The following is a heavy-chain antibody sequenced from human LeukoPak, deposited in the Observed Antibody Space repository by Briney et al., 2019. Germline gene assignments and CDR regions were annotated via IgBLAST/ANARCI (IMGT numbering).Heavy chain of an antibody. CDR1: GFTFSGSA. V-gene: IGHV3-73*01. CDR2: IRSKANSCAT. CDR3: TRRYGANPGSNWFDP. D-gene: IGHD4-23*01. J-gene: IGHJ5*02. Sequence: GGSLRLSCAASGFTFSGSAMHWVRQASGKGLEWVGRIRSKANSCATAYAASVKGRFTISRDDSKNTAYLQMNSLKTEDTAVYYCTRRYGANPGSNWFDPWGQRTLLTVSS.